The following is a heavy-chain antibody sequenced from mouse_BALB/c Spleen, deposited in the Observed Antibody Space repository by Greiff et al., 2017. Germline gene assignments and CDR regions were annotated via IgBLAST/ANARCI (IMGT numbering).Heavy chain of an antibody. Sequence: QVQLQQSGPELVKPGASVRISCKASGYTFTSYYIHWVKQRPGQGLEWIGWIYPGNVNTKYNEKFKGKATLTADKSSSTAYMQLSSLTSEDSAVYFCAREGTFTDYYAMDYWGQGTSVTVSS. CDR1: GYTFTSYY. CDR2: IYPGNVNT. V-gene: IGHV1S56*01. D-gene: IGHD1-1*01. J-gene: IGHJ4*01. CDR3: AREGTFTDYYAMDY.